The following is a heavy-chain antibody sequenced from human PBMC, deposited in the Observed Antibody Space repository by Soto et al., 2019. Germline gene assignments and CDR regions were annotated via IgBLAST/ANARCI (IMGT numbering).Heavy chain of an antibody. CDR2: IIPIFGTA. D-gene: IGHD6-19*01. Sequence: ASVKVSCKASGGTFSSYAISWVRQAPGQGLEWMGGIIPIFGTANYAQKFQGRVTITADESTSTAYMELSSLRSEDTAVYYCASGGGMWLVSGYYYGMDVWGQGTTVTVSS. V-gene: IGHV1-69*13. CDR3: ASGGGMWLVSGYYYGMDV. CDR1: GGTFSSYA. J-gene: IGHJ6*02.